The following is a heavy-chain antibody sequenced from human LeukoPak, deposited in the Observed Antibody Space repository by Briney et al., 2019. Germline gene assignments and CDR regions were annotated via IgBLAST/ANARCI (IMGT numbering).Heavy chain of an antibody. CDR2: ISGSGGST. CDR1: GFTFSSYA. J-gene: IGHJ4*02. D-gene: IGHD2-15*01. V-gene: IGHV3-23*01. Sequence: PGGSLRLSCAASGFTFSSYAMSWVRQAPGKGLEWVSAISGSGGSTYYADSVKGRFTISRDNSKNTLYLQMNSLRAEDTAVYYCAKAVRRYCSDGSCYYYFDYWGQGTLVTVSS. CDR3: AKAVRRYCSDGSCYYYFDY.